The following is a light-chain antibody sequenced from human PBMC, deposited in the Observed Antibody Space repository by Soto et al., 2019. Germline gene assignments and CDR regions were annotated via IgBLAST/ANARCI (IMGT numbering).Light chain of an antibody. CDR3: KQDTGDWT. J-gene: IGKJ1*01. CDR2: EAS. Sequence: DIQMTQSPSTLSASVGDRVTITCRASQSISGSLAWYQHKPGKAPKLLLYEASNLKSGVPSKISGSGSGTEYTPTSSSVQPDEAASYYCKQDTGDWTFGQGTRVEIK. CDR1: QSISGS. V-gene: IGKV1-5*03.